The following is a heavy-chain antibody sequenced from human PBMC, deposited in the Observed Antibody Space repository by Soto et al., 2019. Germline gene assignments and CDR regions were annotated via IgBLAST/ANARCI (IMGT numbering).Heavy chain of an antibody. V-gene: IGHV2-5*02. CDR1: GFSLSTGGVG. D-gene: IGHD2-21*02. J-gene: IGHJ6*02. CDR2: IYWDNDK. CDR3: VHSRCGGDCLRSYSSHYYYGMDV. Sequence: QITLKESGPTLVKPTQTLTLTCTFSGFSLSTGGVGVGWIRQPPGKALEWLALIYWDNDKRYSPSLKSRLTATKDTSKNQVVLTMTNMDPVDTATYYCVHSRCGGDCLRSYSSHYYYGMDVWGQGTTVTVFS.